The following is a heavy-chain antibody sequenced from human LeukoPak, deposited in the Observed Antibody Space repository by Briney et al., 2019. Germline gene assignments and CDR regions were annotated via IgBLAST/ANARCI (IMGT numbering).Heavy chain of an antibody. V-gene: IGHV3-23*01. J-gene: IGHJ3*02. CDR1: GFTFSSYA. CDR2: ISGSDGST. D-gene: IGHD1-26*01. CDR3: ANKGRGVFGDRAFDI. Sequence: GGSLRLSCAASGFTFSSYAMSWVRQAPGKGLEWVSGISGSDGSTNYADSVKGRFTISRENSKNTLYLQMNSLRAEDTAIYYCANKGRGVFGDRAFDIWGQGTMVTVSS.